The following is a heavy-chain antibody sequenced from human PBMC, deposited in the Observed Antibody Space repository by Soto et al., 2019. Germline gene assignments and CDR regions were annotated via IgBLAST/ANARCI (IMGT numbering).Heavy chain of an antibody. CDR1: GGSFSGYY. D-gene: IGHD6-13*01. J-gene: IGHJ4*02. V-gene: IGHV4-34*01. Sequence: SETLSLTCAVYGGSFSGYYCSWMRQPPGKGLEWIGEINHSGSTNYNPSLKSRVTISVDTSKNQFSLKLSSVTAADTAVYYCARATGYSSSWYPFDYWGQGTLVTVSS. CDR3: ARATGYSSSWYPFDY. CDR2: INHSGST.